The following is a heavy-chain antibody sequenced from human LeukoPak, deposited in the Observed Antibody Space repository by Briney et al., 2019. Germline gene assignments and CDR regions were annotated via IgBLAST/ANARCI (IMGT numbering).Heavy chain of an antibody. V-gene: IGHV3-21*01. Sequence: GGSLRLSCAASGFTFSSYSMNWVRQAPGKGLEWVASITSGSNYIYYTDSVKGRFTISRDNAKNSLFLQMNSLRAEDTAVFYCARGVSGYFDSSGRHYWGQGTLVTVSS. CDR3: ARGVSGYFDSSGRHY. CDR1: GFTFSSYS. CDR2: ITSGSNYI. D-gene: IGHD3-22*01. J-gene: IGHJ4*02.